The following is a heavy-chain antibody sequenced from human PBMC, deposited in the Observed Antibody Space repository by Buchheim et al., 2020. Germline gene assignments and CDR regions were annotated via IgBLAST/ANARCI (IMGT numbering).Heavy chain of an antibody. CDR2: ISYDGSNK. CDR1: GFTFSSYG. CDR3: AKGAYCGGDCYSFFDY. Sequence: QVQLVESGGGVVQPGRSLRLSCAASGFTFSSYGMHWVRQAPGKGLEWVAVISYDGSNKYYADSVKGRFTISRDNSKNTLYLQMNSLRAEDTAVYYCAKGAYCGGDCYSFFDYWGQGTL. J-gene: IGHJ4*02. D-gene: IGHD2-21*02. V-gene: IGHV3-30*18.